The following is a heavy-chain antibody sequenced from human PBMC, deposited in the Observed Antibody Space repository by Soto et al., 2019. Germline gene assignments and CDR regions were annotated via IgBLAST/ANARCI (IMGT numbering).Heavy chain of an antibody. J-gene: IGHJ3*02. CDR1: GFTFTSSA. CDR3: AAGTTDSSGYYYYAFDI. D-gene: IGHD3-22*01. Sequence: SVKVSCKASGFTFTSSAVQWVRQARGQRLEWIGWIVVGSGNTNYAQKFQERVTITRDMSTSTAYMELSSLRSEDTAVYYCAAGTTDSSGYYYYAFDIWGQGTMVTVSS. CDR2: IVVGSGNT. V-gene: IGHV1-58*01.